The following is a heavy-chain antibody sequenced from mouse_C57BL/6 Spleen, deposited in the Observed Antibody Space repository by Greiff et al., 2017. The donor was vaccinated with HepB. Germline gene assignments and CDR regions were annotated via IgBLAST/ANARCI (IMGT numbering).Heavy chain of an antibody. V-gene: IGHV1-81*01. Sequence: VQLQQSGAELARPGASVKLSCKASGYTFTSYGISWVKQRTGQGLEWIGEIYPRSGNTYYNEKFKGKATLTADKSSSTAYMELRSLTSEDSAVYFCASGGDTAQAAFFDDWGQGTTLTVSS. CDR1: GYTFTSYG. D-gene: IGHD3-2*02. CDR3: ASGGDTAQAAFFDD. CDR2: IYPRSGNT. J-gene: IGHJ2*01.